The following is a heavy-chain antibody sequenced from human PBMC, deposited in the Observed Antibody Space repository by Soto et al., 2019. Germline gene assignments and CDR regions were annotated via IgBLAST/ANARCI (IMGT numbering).Heavy chain of an antibody. CDR2: IIPIFGTA. J-gene: IGHJ6*02. CDR3: ARDIVVVPAPRYGMDV. CDR1: GRTFSSYA. D-gene: IGHD2-2*01. V-gene: IGHV1-69*01. Sequence: QVQLVQSGAEVKKPGSSVKVSCKASGRTFSSYAISWVRQAPGQGLEWMGGIIPIFGTANYAQKFQGRVTITADESTSTAYMELSSLRSEDTAVYYCARDIVVVPAPRYGMDVWGQGTTVTVSS.